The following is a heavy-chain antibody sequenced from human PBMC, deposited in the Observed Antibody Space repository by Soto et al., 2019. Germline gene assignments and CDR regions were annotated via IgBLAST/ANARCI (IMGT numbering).Heavy chain of an antibody. CDR3: AKDRGWSSADLDY. D-gene: IGHD6-19*01. J-gene: IGHJ4*02. Sequence: GGSLRLSCAASGFTFSSFGMHWVRQAPGKGLEWVALISYDGSNKYYADSVKGRFTISRDKSKNTLYLQMNSLRAEDAAVYYCAKDRGWSSADLDYWGQGTLVTVSS. V-gene: IGHV3-30*18. CDR2: ISYDGSNK. CDR1: GFTFSSFG.